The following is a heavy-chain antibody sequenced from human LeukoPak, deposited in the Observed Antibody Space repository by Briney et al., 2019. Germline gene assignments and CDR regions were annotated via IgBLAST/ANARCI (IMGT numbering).Heavy chain of an antibody. J-gene: IGHJ4*02. CDR3: ARDKITMVRGVSDY. V-gene: IGHV3-21*01. CDR2: ISGSSSYI. Sequence: GGSLRLSCAASGFTFSSYSMNWVRQAPGKGLEWVSSISGSSSYIYYADSVKGRFTISRDNAKNSLYLQMNSLRAEDTAVYYCARDKITMVRGVSDYWGRGTLVTVSS. D-gene: IGHD3-10*01. CDR1: GFTFSSYS.